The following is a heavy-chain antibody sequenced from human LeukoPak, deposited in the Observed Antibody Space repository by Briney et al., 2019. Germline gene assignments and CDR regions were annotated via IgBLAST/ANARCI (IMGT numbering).Heavy chain of an antibody. J-gene: IGHJ4*02. V-gene: IGHV4-39*01. CDR1: GGSISSSSYY. CDR3: ARQYTVRGVIIKVSFDY. Sequence: PSETLFLTCTVSGGSISSSSYYWGWIRQPPGKGLEWIGSIYYSGSTYYNPSLKSRVTISVDTSKNQFSLKLSSVTAADTAVYYCARQYTVRGVIIKVSFDYWGQGTLVTVSS. D-gene: IGHD3-10*01. CDR2: IYYSGST.